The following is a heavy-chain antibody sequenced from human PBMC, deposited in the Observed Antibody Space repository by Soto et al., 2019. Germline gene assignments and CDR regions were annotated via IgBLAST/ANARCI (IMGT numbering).Heavy chain of an antibody. Sequence: EVQLLESGGGLVQPGGSLRLSCAASGFTFSSYAMSWVRQAPGKGLEWVSGISGSGDSTYYADSVKGRFTISRDNSKNTLYLQMNSVRAEDTAVYYCAKGVPGIAVAGTGYFQHWGQGTLVTASS. J-gene: IGHJ1*01. V-gene: IGHV3-23*01. CDR2: ISGSGDST. CDR1: GFTFSSYA. CDR3: AKGVPGIAVAGTGYFQH. D-gene: IGHD6-19*01.